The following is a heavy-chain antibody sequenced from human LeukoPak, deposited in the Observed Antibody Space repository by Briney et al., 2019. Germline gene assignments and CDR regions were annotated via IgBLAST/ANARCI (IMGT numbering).Heavy chain of an antibody. V-gene: IGHV3-20*04. J-gene: IGHJ4*02. D-gene: IGHD4-17*01. Sequence: GGSLRLSCAASGFTVSNKYMTWVRQAPGKGLEWVSGINWNGGSTGYADSVKGRFTISRDNAKNSLYLQMNSLRAEDTALYYCAIHQAGTTVTPYQFDYWGQGTLVTVSS. CDR3: AIHQAGTTVTPYQFDY. CDR1: GFTVSNKY. CDR2: INWNGGST.